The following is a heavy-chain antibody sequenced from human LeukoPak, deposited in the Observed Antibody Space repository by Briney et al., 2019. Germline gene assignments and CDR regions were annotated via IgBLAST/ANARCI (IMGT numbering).Heavy chain of an antibody. Sequence: GGSLRLSCGASGFTFSSYSMNWVRQAPGKGLEWVSYISSSSSTIYYADSVKGRFTISRDNAKNSLYLQMNSLRAEDTAVYYCARDAGAGVDFWTYYMDVWGKGTTVTVSS. CDR3: ARDAGAGVDFWTYYMDV. J-gene: IGHJ6*03. CDR2: ISSSSSTI. V-gene: IGHV3-48*01. CDR1: GFTFSSYS. D-gene: IGHD3-3*01.